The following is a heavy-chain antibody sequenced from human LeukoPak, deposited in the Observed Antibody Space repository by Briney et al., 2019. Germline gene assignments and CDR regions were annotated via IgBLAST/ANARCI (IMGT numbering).Heavy chain of an antibody. CDR3: AKNYFGTGWFYFDY. J-gene: IGHJ4*02. CDR2: MNPSGTGT. Sequence: SGGSLRLSCAASGFTFSISGMTWVRQAPGKGLEWVSSMNPSGTGTFYTDSVKGRFTISRDNSKNTLYLQMNSLRAEDTAVYFCAKNYFGTGWFYFDYWGQGTLVTVSS. CDR1: GFTFSISG. D-gene: IGHD6-19*01. V-gene: IGHV3-23*01.